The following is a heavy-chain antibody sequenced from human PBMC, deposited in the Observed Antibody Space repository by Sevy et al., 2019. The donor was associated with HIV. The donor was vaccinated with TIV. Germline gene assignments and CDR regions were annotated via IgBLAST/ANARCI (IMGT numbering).Heavy chain of an antibody. V-gene: IGHV3-30*04. CDR3: ARDFFPGWELLLYFQH. Sequence: GGSLRLSCAASGFTFSSYAMHWVRQAPGKGLEWVAVISYDGSNKYYADSVKGRFTISRDNSKNTLYLQMNSLRAEDTAVYYCARDFFPGWELLLYFQHWGQGTLVTVSS. CDR1: GFTFSSYA. J-gene: IGHJ1*01. CDR2: ISYDGSNK. D-gene: IGHD1-26*01.